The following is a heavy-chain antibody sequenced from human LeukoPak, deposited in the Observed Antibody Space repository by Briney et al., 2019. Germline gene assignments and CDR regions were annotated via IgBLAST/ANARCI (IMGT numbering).Heavy chain of an antibody. J-gene: IGHJ4*02. Sequence: GGSLRLSCAASGFTFSSYGMHWVRQAPGKGLEWVAVISYDGSNKYYADSVKGRFTISRDNSKNTLYLQMNSLRAEDTAVYYCARDGPPLYWGQGTLVTVSS. V-gene: IGHV3-30*03. CDR1: GFTFSSYG. CDR3: ARDGPPLY. CDR2: ISYDGSNK.